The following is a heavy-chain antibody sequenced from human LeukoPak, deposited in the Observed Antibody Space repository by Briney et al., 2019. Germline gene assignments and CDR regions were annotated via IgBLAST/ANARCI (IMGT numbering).Heavy chain of an antibody. J-gene: IGHJ6*02. D-gene: IGHD6-13*01. CDR2: IKSKTDGGTT. CDR1: GFTFSNAW. Sequence: GGSLRLSCAASGFTFSNAWMSWVRQAPGKGLEWVGRIKSKTDGGTTDYAAPVKGRFTISRDDSKNTLYLQMNSLRAEDTAVYYCARDPAGVAAADPDYYYYGMDVWGQGTTVTVSS. CDR3: ARDPAGVAAADPDYYYYGMDV. V-gene: IGHV3-15*01.